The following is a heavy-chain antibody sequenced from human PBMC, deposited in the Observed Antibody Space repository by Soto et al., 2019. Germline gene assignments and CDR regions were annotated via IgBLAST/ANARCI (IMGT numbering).Heavy chain of an antibody. CDR3: AKDPSAQQLVFWYFEL. CDR1: GFTFSSYV. Sequence: EVQLLESGGGLVQRGGSLRLSCAASGFTFSSYVMSWVRQAPGKGLEWVAGIIASGGSTYYADSVKGRFTISRDNSMNTLYLELNSLRAEDTAVYYCAKDPSAQQLVFWYFELCGRGTLVTVS. V-gene: IGHV3-23*01. J-gene: IGHJ2*01. D-gene: IGHD6-13*01. CDR2: IIASGGST.